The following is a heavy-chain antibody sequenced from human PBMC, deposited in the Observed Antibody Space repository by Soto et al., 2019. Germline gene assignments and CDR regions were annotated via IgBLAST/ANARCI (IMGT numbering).Heavy chain of an antibody. CDR3: ARDRVYYYDSSGYYNFDY. CDR2: ISYDGSNQ. V-gene: IGHV3-30-3*01. Sequence: QVQLVESGGGVVQPGRSLRVYCAASGFTFSNYAMHWVRQAPGKGLEWVAVISYDGSNQFYADSVKGRFTISRDSSKSTLYLQMNNLRDEDTAVYYCARDRVYYYDSSGYYNFDYWGQGTLVTVSS. D-gene: IGHD3-22*01. J-gene: IGHJ4*02. CDR1: GFTFSNYA.